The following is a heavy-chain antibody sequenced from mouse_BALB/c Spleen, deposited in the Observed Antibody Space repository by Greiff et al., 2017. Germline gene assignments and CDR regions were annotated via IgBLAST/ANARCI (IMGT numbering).Heavy chain of an antibody. CDR3: ASDYYGKGY. Sequence: EVQLVESGGGLVKPGGSLKLSCAASGFTFSSYAMSWVRQTPEKRLEWVASISSGGSTYYPDSVKGRFTISRDNARNILYLQMSSLRSEDTAMYYCASDYYGKGYWGQGTTLTVSS. J-gene: IGHJ2*01. CDR2: ISSGGST. V-gene: IGHV5-6-5*01. CDR1: GFTFSSYA. D-gene: IGHD1-1*01.